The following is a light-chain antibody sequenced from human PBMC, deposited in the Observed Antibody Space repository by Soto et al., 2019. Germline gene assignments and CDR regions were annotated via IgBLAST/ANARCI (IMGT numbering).Light chain of an antibody. Sequence: QSVLTQPPSVSGAPGQRVTISCTGSSSNIGAGYDVHWYQQLPGTAPKVLIYGNSNRPSGVPDRFSGSKSGTSASLAITGLQADDEADYYCQSYDKSLSGSVFGGGTKVTVL. CDR3: QSYDKSLSGSV. V-gene: IGLV1-40*01. J-gene: IGLJ2*01. CDR2: GNS. CDR1: SSNIGAGYD.